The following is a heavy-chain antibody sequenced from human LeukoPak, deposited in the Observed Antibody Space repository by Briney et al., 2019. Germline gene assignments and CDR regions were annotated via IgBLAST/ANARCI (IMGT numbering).Heavy chain of an antibody. CDR3: ARDTGGSGSYAYYGLDV. D-gene: IGHD3-10*01. CDR1: DGSISSYY. Sequence: SETLSLTCSVSDGSISSYYWSWIRQPAGKGLEWIGRIYGSESTNYNPSLKSRVTMSVDTSKNQFSLNLSSVTAADTAVYYCARDTGGSGSYAYYGLDVWGQGTTVTVSS. V-gene: IGHV4-4*07. CDR2: IYGSEST. J-gene: IGHJ6*02.